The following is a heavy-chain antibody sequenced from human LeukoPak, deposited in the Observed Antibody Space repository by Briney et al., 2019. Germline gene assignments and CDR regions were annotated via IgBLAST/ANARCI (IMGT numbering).Heavy chain of an antibody. D-gene: IGHD3-22*01. V-gene: IGHV1-18*01. Sequence: ASVKVSCKASGYTFTSYGFSWVRQAPGQGLEWMGWISAYNGNTNYAQKLQGRVTMTTDTSTSTAYMELRSLRSDDTAVYYCARSRDYDSSGYHYALGYWGQGTLVTVSS. CDR3: ARSRDYDSSGYHYALGY. CDR1: GYTFTSYG. CDR2: ISAYNGNT. J-gene: IGHJ4*02.